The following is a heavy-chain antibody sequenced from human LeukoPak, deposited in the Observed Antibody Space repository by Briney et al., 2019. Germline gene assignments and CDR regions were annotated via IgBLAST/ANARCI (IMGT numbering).Heavy chain of an antibody. J-gene: IGHJ4*02. V-gene: IGHV3-7*01. CDR3: ARAVGATTGYFDY. D-gene: IGHD1-26*01. Sequence: PGGSLRLSCAASGFTFSSYWMSWVRQAPGKGLEWVANIKQDGSEKYYVDSVKGRFTISRDNAKNSLYLQMNSLRAEDMAVYYCARAVGATTGYFDYWGQGTLVTVSS. CDR1: GFTFSSYW. CDR2: IKQDGSEK.